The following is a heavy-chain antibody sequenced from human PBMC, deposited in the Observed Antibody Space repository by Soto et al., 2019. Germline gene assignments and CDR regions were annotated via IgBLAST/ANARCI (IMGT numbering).Heavy chain of an antibody. D-gene: IGHD3-10*01. CDR1: GFTFSSYG. CDR2: IWYDGSKK. V-gene: IGHV3-33*01. J-gene: IGHJ4*02. Sequence: QVQLVESGGGVVQPGRSLRLSCAASGFTFSSYGMHWVRQAPGKGLEWGAVIWYDGSKKYYADSVKGRFTISRDNSKNTLYLQLNSLRAEDTAVYYCARHLVRGVLDYWGQGTLVTVSS. CDR3: ARHLVRGVLDY.